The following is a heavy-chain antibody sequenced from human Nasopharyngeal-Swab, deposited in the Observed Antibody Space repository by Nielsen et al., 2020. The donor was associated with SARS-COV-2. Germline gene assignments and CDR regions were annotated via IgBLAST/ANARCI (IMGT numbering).Heavy chain of an antibody. J-gene: IGHJ3*02. V-gene: IGHV3-21*01. CDR2: ISSSSSYI. Sequence: VRQPPGKGLEWVSSISSSSSYIYYVDSVKGRFTISRDNAKNSLYLQMNSLRAEDTAVYYCARGRGYSSSYDAFDIWGQGTMVTVSS. CDR3: ARGRGYSSSYDAFDI. D-gene: IGHD6-13*01.